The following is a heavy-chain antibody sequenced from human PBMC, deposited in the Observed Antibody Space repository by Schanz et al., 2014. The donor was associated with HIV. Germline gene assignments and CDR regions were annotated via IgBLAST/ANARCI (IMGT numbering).Heavy chain of an antibody. D-gene: IGHD2-21*02. CDR3: ARDFNIGDQYYFDH. CDR1: GGSFSNYA. Sequence: QVQLLQSGAEVKKPGSSVKVSCKASGGSFSNYAISWGRQAPGQGLEWMGMINPSGAGTTYARKLQGRVTMTRDTSTSTVYMHLSSLRSDDTAVYFCARDFNIGDQYYFDHWGQGTLVTVSS. CDR2: INPSGAGT. V-gene: IGHV1-46*04. J-gene: IGHJ4*02.